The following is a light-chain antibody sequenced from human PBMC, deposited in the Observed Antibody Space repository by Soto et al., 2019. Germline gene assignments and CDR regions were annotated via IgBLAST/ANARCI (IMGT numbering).Light chain of an antibody. CDR2: DAS. CDR3: QQRFNWPPYT. V-gene: IGKV3-11*01. CDR1: QSVDTY. J-gene: IGKJ2*01. Sequence: EIVLTQSPATLSLSPGERATLSCRASQSVDTYLAWYQQKPGQAPRLLIYDASNRATGIPARFSGSGSGTDFTLTISSLEPEDFAVYYCQQRFNWPPYTFGQGTKLEIK.